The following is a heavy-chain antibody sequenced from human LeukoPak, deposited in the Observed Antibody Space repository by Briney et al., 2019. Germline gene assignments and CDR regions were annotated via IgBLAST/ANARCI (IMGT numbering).Heavy chain of an antibody. J-gene: IGHJ4*02. D-gene: IGHD5-18*01. CDR3: ARQADTAMATGYFDY. CDR2: IYYSGST. Sequence: PSETLSLTCTVSGGSLSSYYWSWIRQPPGKGLEWIGYIYYSGSTNYNPSLKSRVTISVDTSKNQFSLKLSSVTAADTAVYYCARQADTAMATGYFDYWGQGTLVTVSS. V-gene: IGHV4-59*08. CDR1: GGSLSSYY.